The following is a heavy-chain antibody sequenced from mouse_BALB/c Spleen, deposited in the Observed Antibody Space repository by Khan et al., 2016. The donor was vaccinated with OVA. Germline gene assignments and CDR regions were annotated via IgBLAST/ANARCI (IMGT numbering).Heavy chain of an antibody. D-gene: IGHD2-1*01. Sequence: VQLQQSGTELAKPGASVKMSCKASGYTFISYWMHWVKQRPGQGLEWIGYINPSTDYTEYNQKFKDKATLTTDKSSNKAYMQLSSLTSEDSAVXYCARRGLYGIFVYWGQGTRLTVSA. V-gene: IGHV1-7*01. CDR1: GYTFISYW. CDR2: INPSTDYT. CDR3: ARRGLYGIFVY. J-gene: IGHJ3*01.